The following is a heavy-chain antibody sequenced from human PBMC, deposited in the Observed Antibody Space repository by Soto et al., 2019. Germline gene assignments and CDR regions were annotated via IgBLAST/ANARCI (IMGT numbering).Heavy chain of an antibody. CDR3: ARERCSGGSCEYYYGMDV. D-gene: IGHD2-15*01. CDR2: IYYSGST. J-gene: IGHJ6*02. CDR1: GGSISSYY. Sequence: ETLSLTCTVSGGSISSYYWSWIRQPPGKGLEWIGYIYYSGSTNYNPSLKSRVTISVDTSKNQFSLKLSSVTAADTAVYYCARERCSGGSCEYYYGMDVWGQGTTVTVSS. V-gene: IGHV4-59*01.